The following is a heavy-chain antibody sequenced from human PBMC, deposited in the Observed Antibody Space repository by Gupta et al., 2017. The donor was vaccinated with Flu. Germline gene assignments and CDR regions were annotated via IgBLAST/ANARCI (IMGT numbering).Heavy chain of an antibody. CDR2: INHSGST. CDR3: ARGRGYIAARRVWFDP. J-gene: IGHJ5*02. D-gene: IGHD6-6*01. Sequence: IGEINHSGSTNYNPSLKSRVTISVDTSKNQFSLKLSSVTAADTAVYYCARGRGYIAARRVWFDPWGQGTLVTVSS. V-gene: IGHV4-34*01.